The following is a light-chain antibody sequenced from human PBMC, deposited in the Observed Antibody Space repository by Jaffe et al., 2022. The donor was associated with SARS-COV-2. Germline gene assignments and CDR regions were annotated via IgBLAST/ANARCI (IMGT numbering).Light chain of an antibody. Sequence: QSVLTQPASVSGSPGQSITISCTGSSSDDDDYNYVSWYQQHAGKAPKLMIYDVTYRPSGVSDRFSGSRSGNTASLTISGLQAEDEAAYYCSSFTSSSTLAFGGGTKVTVL. V-gene: IGLV2-14*03. J-gene: IGLJ2*01. CDR3: SSFTSSSTLA. CDR2: DVT. CDR1: SSDDDDYNY.